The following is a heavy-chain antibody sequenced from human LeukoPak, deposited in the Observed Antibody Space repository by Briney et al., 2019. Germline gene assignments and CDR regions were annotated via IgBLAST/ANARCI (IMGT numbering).Heavy chain of an antibody. CDR1: GFTFSSYG. J-gene: IGHJ4*02. CDR2: IWYDGSNK. CDR3: ARGGLVVVIPFDY. D-gene: IGHD3-22*01. Sequence: GRSLRLSCAASGFTFSSYGMHWVRQAPGKGLEWVAVIWYDGSNKYYADSVKGRFTISRDNSKNTLYLQMNSLRAEDTAVYYCARGGLVVVIPFDYWGQGTLVTVSS. V-gene: IGHV3-33*01.